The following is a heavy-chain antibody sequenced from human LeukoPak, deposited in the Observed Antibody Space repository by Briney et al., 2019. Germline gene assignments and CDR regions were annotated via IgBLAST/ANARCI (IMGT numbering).Heavy chain of an antibody. CDR3: ARGVAYSSSSTFMDY. D-gene: IGHD6-6*01. CDR2: ISAYNGNT. CDR1: GYTFTSYD. V-gene: IGHV1-18*01. J-gene: IGHJ4*02. Sequence: ASVKVSCKASGYTFTSYDINWVRQAPGQGLEWMGWISAYNGNTNYAQKLQGRVTMTTDTSTSTAYMELRSLRSDDTAVYYCARGVAYSSSSTFMDYWGQGTLVTVSS.